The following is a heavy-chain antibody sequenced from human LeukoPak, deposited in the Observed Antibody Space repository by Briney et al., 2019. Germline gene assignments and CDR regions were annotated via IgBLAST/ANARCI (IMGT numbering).Heavy chain of an antibody. CDR1: GFAFSRYW. D-gene: IGHD6-6*01. CDR3: ARDEGSSSSEFDY. Sequence: GGSLRLSCAASGFAFSRYWMHWVRQAPGKGLVWVSRINSDGRSAVYADSVKGRFTISRDNSKNTLYLQMNSLRAEDTAVYYCARDEGSSSSEFDYWGQGTLVTVSS. J-gene: IGHJ4*02. V-gene: IGHV3-74*01. CDR2: INSDGRSA.